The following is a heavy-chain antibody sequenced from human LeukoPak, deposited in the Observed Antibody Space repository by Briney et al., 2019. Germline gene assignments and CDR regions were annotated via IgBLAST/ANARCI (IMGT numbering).Heavy chain of an antibody. CDR2: IYHSGTA. CDR3: TKVGSSSWYKYFHP. Sequence: PSGTLSLTCAVSGGSIYSSNWWSWVRQPPGKGLEWIGEIYHSGTANYNPSLKGRVTMSVDKSKNQFSLDVTSLTDADTAVYYCTKVGSSSWYKYFHPWGQGTLVTVSS. CDR1: GGSIYSSNW. J-gene: IGHJ1*01. D-gene: IGHD6-13*01. V-gene: IGHV4-4*02.